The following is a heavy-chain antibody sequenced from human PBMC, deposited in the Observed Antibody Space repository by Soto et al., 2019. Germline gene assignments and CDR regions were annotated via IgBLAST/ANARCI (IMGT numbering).Heavy chain of an antibody. CDR1: GGSINNYY. D-gene: IGHD4-17*01. V-gene: IGHV4-59*01. J-gene: IGHJ4*02. CDR2: IFYSGSP. Sequence: PSETLSVTCTVSGGSINNYYWSWIRQPPGKRLEWIGYIFYSGSPTYNPSLKSRVTMSVDTSKNQFSLNLRSVTAADTAVYYCARGSDYGRYWGQGTLVTVSS. CDR3: ARGSDYGRY.